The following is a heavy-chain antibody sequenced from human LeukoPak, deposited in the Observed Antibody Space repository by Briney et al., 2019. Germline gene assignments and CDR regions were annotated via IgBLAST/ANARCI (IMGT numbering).Heavy chain of an antibody. Sequence: ASVKVSCKASGYTFTSYAMNWVRQAPGQGLEWMGWINTNTGNPTYAQGFTGRFVFSLDTSVSTAYLQISSLKAEDTAVYYCAREPSGSYSGYYYGMDVWGQGTTVTVSS. CDR1: GYTFTSYA. CDR2: INTNTGNP. CDR3: AREPSGSYSGYYYGMDV. J-gene: IGHJ6*02. V-gene: IGHV7-4-1*02. D-gene: IGHD1-26*01.